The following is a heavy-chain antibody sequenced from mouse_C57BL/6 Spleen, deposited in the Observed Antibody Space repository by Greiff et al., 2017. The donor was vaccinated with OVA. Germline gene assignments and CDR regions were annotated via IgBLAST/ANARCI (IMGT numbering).Heavy chain of an antibody. Sequence: VKLQESGAELVRPGASVTLSCKASGYTFTDYEMHWVKQTPVHGLEWIGAIDPETGGTAYNQKFKGKAILTADKSSSTAYMELRSLTSEDSAVYYCTRSGFYLWGQGTTLTVSS. J-gene: IGHJ2*01. D-gene: IGHD5-5*01. CDR3: TRSGFYL. CDR2: IDPETGGT. CDR1: GYTFTDYE. V-gene: IGHV1-15*01.